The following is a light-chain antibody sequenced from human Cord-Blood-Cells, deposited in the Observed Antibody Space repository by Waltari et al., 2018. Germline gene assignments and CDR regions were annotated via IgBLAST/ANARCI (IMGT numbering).Light chain of an antibody. CDR1: KSISSW. CDR3: QQYNSYPYT. Sequence: DIQMTQSPSTLSASVGDRVTITCRDSKSISSWLAWYQQKPGKAPKLLIYEASSLESGFPSRFSGSGSGTEFTLTISSLQPDDFATYYCQQYNSYPYTFGQGTKLEIK. J-gene: IGKJ2*01. V-gene: IGKV1-5*03. CDR2: EAS.